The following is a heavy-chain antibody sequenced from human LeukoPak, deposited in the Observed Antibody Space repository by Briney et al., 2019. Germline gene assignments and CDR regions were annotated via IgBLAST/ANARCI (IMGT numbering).Heavy chain of an antibody. CDR1: GGSISSYY. D-gene: IGHD2-21*02. J-gene: IGHJ5*02. V-gene: IGHV4-4*07. CDR2: IYTSGST. CDR3: ARDYVGAYCGGDCYSDWFDP. Sequence: SETLSLTCTVSGGSISSYYWSWIRQPAGKGLEWIWRIYTSGSTNYNPSLKSRVTMSVDTSKNQFSLKLSSVTAADTAVYYCARDYVGAYCGGDCYSDWFDPWGQGTLVTVSS.